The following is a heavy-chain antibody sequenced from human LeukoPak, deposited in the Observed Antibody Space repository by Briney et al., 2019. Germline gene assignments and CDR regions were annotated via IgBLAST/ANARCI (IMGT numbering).Heavy chain of an antibody. V-gene: IGHV4-39*07. CDR3: ARGRKMQYDYVWGSYRLNWFDP. CDR2: IYYSGST. Sequence: SETLSLTCTVSGGSISSSSYYWGWIRQPPGKGLEWIGSIYYSGSTYYNPSLKSRVTISVDTSKNQFSLKLSSVTAADTAAYYCARGRKMQYDYVWGSYRLNWFDPWGQGTLVTVSS. D-gene: IGHD3-16*02. J-gene: IGHJ5*02. CDR1: GGSISSSSYY.